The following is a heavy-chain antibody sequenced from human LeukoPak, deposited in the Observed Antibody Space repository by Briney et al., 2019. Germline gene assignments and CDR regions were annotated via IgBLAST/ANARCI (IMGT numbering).Heavy chain of an antibody. CDR1: GFTFSSHG. D-gene: IGHD1-26*01. J-gene: IGHJ6*02. V-gene: IGHV3-30*02. CDR3: ARDGLGSGRTGGMDV. CDR2: IRYDGSNK. Sequence: PGGSLRLSCVASGFTFSSHGMHWVRQAPGKGLEWVAFIRYDGSNKYYADSVKGRFTISRDNSKNTLYLQMNSLRVEDTAVYYCARDGLGSGRTGGMDVWGQGTTVTVSS.